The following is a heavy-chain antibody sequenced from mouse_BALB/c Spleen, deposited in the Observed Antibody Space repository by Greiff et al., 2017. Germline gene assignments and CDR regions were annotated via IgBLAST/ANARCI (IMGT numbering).Heavy chain of an antibody. J-gene: IGHJ4*01. D-gene: IGHD2-12*01. CDR2: IYPGDGDT. CDR3: AKAVVPIVGYAMDY. Sequence: VQLQQSGAELARPGASVKLSCKASGYTFTSYWMQWVKQRPGQGLEWIGAIYPGDGDTSYNQKFKGKATLTVDKSSSTAYMELLSLTSEDSAVYYCAKAVVPIVGYAMDYWGQGTSVTVSS. CDR1: GYTFTSYW. V-gene: IGHV1-87*01.